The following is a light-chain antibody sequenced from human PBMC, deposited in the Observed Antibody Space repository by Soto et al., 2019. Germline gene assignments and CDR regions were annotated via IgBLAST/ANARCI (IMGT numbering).Light chain of an antibody. J-gene: IGLJ1*01. V-gene: IGLV2-14*03. CDR3: RSYTSSSTLEV. CDR2: DVS. Sequence: QSALTQPASVSGSPGQSITIPCTGTSSDIGGHNYVSWYQQHPGKAPKLMIYDVSNRPSRVSNRFSGSKSGNTASLTISGLQAEDEADYYCRSYTSSSTLEVFGTGTKLTVL. CDR1: SSDIGGHNY.